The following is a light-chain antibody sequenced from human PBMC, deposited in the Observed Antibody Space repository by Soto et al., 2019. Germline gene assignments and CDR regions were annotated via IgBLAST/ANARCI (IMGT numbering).Light chain of an antibody. Sequence: DIQMTQSPASLSASVGDRVTITCRASQSISSYLNWYQQKPGKAPKLLIYAASSLQSGVPSRFSGSGSGTDFTLTISSMQPEDFATYYCQQSYSTPRTFGQRTTVESK. CDR1: QSISSY. CDR2: AAS. J-gene: IGKJ1*01. V-gene: IGKV1-39*01. CDR3: QQSYSTPRT.